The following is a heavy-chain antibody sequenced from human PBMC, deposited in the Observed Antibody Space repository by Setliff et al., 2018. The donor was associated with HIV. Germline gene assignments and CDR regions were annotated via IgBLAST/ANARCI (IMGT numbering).Heavy chain of an antibody. CDR2: TSGSGVGT. CDR3: AKHRDFGSGSYFDH. D-gene: IGHD3-10*01. J-gene: IGHJ4*02. Sequence: GGSLRLSCAAPGFTFSSYAMSWVRQAPGKGLEWVSATSGSGVGTYYTDSVKGRFTISRDNSKNTLYLQMNSLRAEDTAVYYCAKHRDFGSGSYFDHWGQGTKVTVSS. V-gene: IGHV3-23*01. CDR1: GFTFSSYA.